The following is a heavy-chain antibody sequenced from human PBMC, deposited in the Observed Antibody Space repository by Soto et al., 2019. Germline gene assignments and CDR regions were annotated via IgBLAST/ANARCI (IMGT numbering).Heavy chain of an antibody. CDR1: GFTFSSYG. J-gene: IGHJ6*02. CDR2: ISYDGSNK. V-gene: IGHV3-30*03. D-gene: IGHD1-26*01. CDR3: ARDRSSLPPRYYYGMDV. Sequence: GGSLRLSCAASGFTFSSYGMHWVRQAPGKGLEWVAVISYDGSNKYYADSVKGRFTISRDNSKNTLYLQMNSLRAEDTAVYYCARDRSSLPPRYYYGMDVWGQGTTVTVSS.